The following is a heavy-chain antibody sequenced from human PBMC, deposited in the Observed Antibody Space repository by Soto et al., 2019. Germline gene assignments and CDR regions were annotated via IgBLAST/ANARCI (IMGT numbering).Heavy chain of an antibody. J-gene: IGHJ4*02. CDR2: INHSGST. CDR3: ARYAITMVRGVIGYLDAKFDY. CDR1: GGSISSGDYY. V-gene: IGHV4-39*07. Sequence: SETLSLTCTVSGGSISSGDYYWSWIRQPPGKGLEWIGEINHSGSTNYNPSLKSRVTISVDTSKNQFSLKLSSVTAADTAVYYCARYAITMVRGVIGYLDAKFDYWGQGTLVTVSS. D-gene: IGHD3-10*01.